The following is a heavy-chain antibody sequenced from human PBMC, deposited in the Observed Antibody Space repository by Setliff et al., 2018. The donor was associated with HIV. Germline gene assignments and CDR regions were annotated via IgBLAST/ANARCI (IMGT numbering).Heavy chain of an antibody. D-gene: IGHD5-12*01. CDR1: GGSLNNYA. CDR3: ARDLNDRWLQQYWFFDL. J-gene: IGHJ2*01. CDR2: IIPIFGTT. V-gene: IGHV1-69*05. Sequence: SVKVSCKASGGSLNNYAISWVRQAPGQGLEWMGGIIPIFGTTTYAQKFQDRVTITTDESTTTFYMELSSLRSEDTALYFRARDLNDRWLQQYWFFDLWGRGTQVTVS.